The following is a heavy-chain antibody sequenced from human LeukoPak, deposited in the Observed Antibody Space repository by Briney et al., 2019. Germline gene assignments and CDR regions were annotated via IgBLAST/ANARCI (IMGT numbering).Heavy chain of an antibody. CDR3: AREYYYDSSGSDAFDI. Sequence: ASVKVSCKASGYTFTSYYMHWVRQAPGQGLEWMGIINPSGGSTSYAQKFQGRVTMTRDMSTSTVYMELSSLRSEDTAVYYCAREYYYDSSGSDAFDIWGQGTMVTVSS. CDR1: GYTFTSYY. J-gene: IGHJ3*02. V-gene: IGHV1-46*01. CDR2: INPSGGST. D-gene: IGHD3-22*01.